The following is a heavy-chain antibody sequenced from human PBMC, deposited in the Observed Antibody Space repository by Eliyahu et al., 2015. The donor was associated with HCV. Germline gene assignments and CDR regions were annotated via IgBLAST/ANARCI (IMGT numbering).Heavy chain of an antibody. CDR2: XNPYHGGT. D-gene: IGHD6-6*01. J-gene: IGHJ6*03. V-gene: IGHV1-2*02. Sequence: QVQLVQSGAEVREPGASVKVSCKASGYTFXDXYIHWVRXAPGQGLXWMAWXNPYHGGTNRAQKFVGRXTMTRDTSISTAYMELSSLRSDDTAVYYCARGGHSSSSLPNFYYYLDVWGKGTTVSVSS. CDR3: ARGGHSSSSLPNFYYYLDV. CDR1: GYTFXDXY.